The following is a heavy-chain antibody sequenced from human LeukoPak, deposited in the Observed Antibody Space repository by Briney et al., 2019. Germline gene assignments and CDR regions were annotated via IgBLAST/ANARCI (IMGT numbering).Heavy chain of an antibody. V-gene: IGHV3-23*01. D-gene: IGHD3-9*01. J-gene: IGHJ4*02. Sequence: PGGSLRLSCAVSGFTFSSYDMSWVRQAPGKGLEWVSGISGSGGSTYYADSVKGRFAISRDTSKNALHLQMNSLRVEDTAVYYCAKVGQNYDILTYYFDYWGQGTLVTVSS. CDR2: ISGSGGST. CDR3: AKVGQNYDILTYYFDY. CDR1: GFTFSSYD.